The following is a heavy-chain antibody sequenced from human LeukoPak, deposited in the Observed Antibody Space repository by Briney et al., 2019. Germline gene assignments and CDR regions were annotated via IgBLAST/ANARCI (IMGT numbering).Heavy chain of an antibody. CDR2: IYTSGST. CDR1: GGSISSYY. J-gene: IGHJ3*02. V-gene: IGHV4-4*07. D-gene: IGHD2-21*02. CDR3: ARDRVCGGDCCRDAFDI. Sequence: SETLSLTCTVSGGSISSYYWSWIRQPAGKGLEWIGRIYTSGSTNYNPSLKSRVTMSVDTSKNQFSLKLSSVTAADTAVYYCARDRVCGGDCCRDAFDIWGQGTMVTVSS.